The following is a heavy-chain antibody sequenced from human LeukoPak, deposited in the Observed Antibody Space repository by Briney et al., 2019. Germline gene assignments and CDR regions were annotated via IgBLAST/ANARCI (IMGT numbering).Heavy chain of an antibody. J-gene: IGHJ5*02. CDR3: ARVLFAAGTNWFDP. CDR1: GFTFSSYS. V-gene: IGHV3-48*02. Sequence: GGSVRLSCAASGFTFSSYSMNWVRQAPGKGLEWVSYISSSSSTVYYADSVKGRFTISRDNAKNSLYLQMNSLRDEDTAVYYCARVLFAAGTNWFDPWGQGTLVTVSS. D-gene: IGHD6-13*01. CDR2: ISSSSSTV.